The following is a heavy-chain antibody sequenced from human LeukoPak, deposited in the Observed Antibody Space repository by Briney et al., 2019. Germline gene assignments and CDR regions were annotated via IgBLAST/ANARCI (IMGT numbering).Heavy chain of an antibody. CDR3: ARRRDGYNEDFFDY. D-gene: IGHD5-24*01. J-gene: IGHJ4*02. CDR1: GGSIINSGYY. V-gene: IGHV4-39*01. CDR2: IFHSGST. Sequence: SETLSLTCTVSGGSIINSGYYWGWIRQPPGKGLEWIGSIFHSGSTYYNASLKSRVTISVDTSRNQFSLKLSSVTAADTAVYYCARRRDGYNEDFFDYWGQGTLVTVSS.